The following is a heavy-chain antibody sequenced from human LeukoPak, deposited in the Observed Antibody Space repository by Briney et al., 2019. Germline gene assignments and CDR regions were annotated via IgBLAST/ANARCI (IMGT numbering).Heavy chain of an antibody. CDR2: ISSSSTFI. Sequence: GGSLRLSCAASGFTFSSYSMNWVRQAPGKGLEWVSSISSSSTFIYYADSLKGRFTISRDNAKNSLYLQLNSLGAEDTAVYYCARGSCSSTSCNIDYRGQGTLVTASS. V-gene: IGHV3-21*01. CDR3: ARGSCSSTSCNIDY. D-gene: IGHD2-2*01. CDR1: GFTFSSYS. J-gene: IGHJ4*02.